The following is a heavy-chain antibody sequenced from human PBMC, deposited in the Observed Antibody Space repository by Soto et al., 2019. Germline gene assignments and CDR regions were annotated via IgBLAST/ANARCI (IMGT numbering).Heavy chain of an antibody. Sequence: QVQLVESGGGVVQPGRSLRLSCAASGFTFSSYGMHWVRQAPGKGLEWVAVIWYDGSNKYYADSVKGRFTISRDNSKNTLYLQMNSLRAEDTAVYYCARGLLDVVVPAAMHHWFDPWGQGTLVTVSS. V-gene: IGHV3-33*01. J-gene: IGHJ5*02. CDR3: ARGLLDVVVPAAMHHWFDP. CDR1: GFTFSSYG. CDR2: IWYDGSNK. D-gene: IGHD2-2*01.